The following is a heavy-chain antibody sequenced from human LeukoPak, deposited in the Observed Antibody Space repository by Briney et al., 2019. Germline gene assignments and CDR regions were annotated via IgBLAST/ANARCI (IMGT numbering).Heavy chain of an antibody. V-gene: IGHV3-74*01. J-gene: IGHJ4*02. D-gene: IGHD6-19*01. CDR1: GFTFNSYW. CDR2: INSDGSST. Sequence: PGGSLRLSCAASGFTFNSYWMHWVRQAPGKGLVWVSRINSDGSSTSYADSVKGRFTISRDNAKNTLYLQMNSLRAEDTAVYYCARNNRERDGSGWIYYFDYWGQGTLVTVSS. CDR3: ARNNRERDGSGWIYYFDY.